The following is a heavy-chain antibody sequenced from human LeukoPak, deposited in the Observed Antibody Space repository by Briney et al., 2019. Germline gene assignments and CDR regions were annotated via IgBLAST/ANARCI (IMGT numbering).Heavy chain of an antibody. J-gene: IGHJ3*01. CDR1: RVSINDYY. V-gene: IGHV4-59*01. Sequence: PSETLSLTCTVARVSINDYYWTWIRQPPGKGLEWIGYVSSTGNTNSNPSLRSRVSMSIDASKKQFSLRLNSVTAADTAVYCCARPYYGHSVGDAYDVWGQGTLVTVSS. CDR3: ARPYYGHSVGDAYDV. CDR2: VSSTGNT. D-gene: IGHD4-17*01.